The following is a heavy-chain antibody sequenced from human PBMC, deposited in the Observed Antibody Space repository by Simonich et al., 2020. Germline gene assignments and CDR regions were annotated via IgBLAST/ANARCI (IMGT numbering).Heavy chain of an antibody. V-gene: IGHV1-2*02. CDR2: INPNSGGT. D-gene: IGHD3-10*01. CDR1: GYTFTGYY. J-gene: IGHJ4*02. Sequence: QVQLVQSGAEVKKPGASVKVSCKASGYTFTGYYMPWVRQAPGQGLEWMGRINPNSGGTNYAQKFQGRVTMTRDTSISTAYMELSRLRSDDTAAYYCARVWVRGVIINDYWGQGTLVTVSS. CDR3: ARVWVRGVIINDY.